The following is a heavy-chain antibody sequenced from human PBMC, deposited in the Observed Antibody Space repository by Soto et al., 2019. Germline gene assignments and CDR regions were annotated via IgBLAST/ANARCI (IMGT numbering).Heavy chain of an antibody. V-gene: IGHV4-39*01. CDR3: ARLTAVTGYYFGMDV. D-gene: IGHD4-17*01. J-gene: IGHJ6*02. Sequence: SETLSLTCTVSGDSIRSSSHYWAWNRQPPGKGLEWIGGFYYSGSPYYNPSLKSRVTMSVDTSKNQFSLNLSSVTAADTAVYYCARLTAVTGYYFGMDVRGQGTTVTVS. CDR1: GDSIRSSSHY. CDR2: FYYSGSP.